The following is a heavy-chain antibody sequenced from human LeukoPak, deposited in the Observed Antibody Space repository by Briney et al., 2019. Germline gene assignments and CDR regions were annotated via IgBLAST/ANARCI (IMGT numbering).Heavy chain of an antibody. CDR1: GFTFSSYW. D-gene: IGHD3-16*02. J-gene: IGHJ4*02. CDR3: AKDGPRGGYDYVWGSYREPYIYYFDY. CDR2: INSDGSST. Sequence: GGSLRLSCAASGFTFSSYWMHWVRQAPGKGLVWVSRINSDGSSTSYADSVKGRFTISRDNAKNTLYLQMNSLRAEATAVYYCAKDGPRGGYDYVWGSYREPYIYYFDYWGQGTLVTVSS. V-gene: IGHV3-74*01.